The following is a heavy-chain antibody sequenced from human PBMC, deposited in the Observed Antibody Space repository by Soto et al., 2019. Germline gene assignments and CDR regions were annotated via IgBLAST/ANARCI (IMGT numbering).Heavy chain of an antibody. J-gene: IGHJ6*02. CDR3: ARVPSPFDYYYAMDV. V-gene: IGHV4-30-4*01. D-gene: IGHD3-16*01. CDR2: IFSSGTT. Sequence: LCLTCNVSGYSISRGNKYWSWIRQPPGKGLEWIGYIFSSGTTYYNPSLKSRLTMSLDASQNQFSLKLNSLTDADTAVYFCARVPSPFDYYYAMDVWGPGTTVTVS. CDR1: GYSISRGNKY.